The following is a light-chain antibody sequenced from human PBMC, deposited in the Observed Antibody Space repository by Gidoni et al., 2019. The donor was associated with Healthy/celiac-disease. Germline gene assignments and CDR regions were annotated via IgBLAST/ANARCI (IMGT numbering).Light chain of an antibody. CDR3: QQSYSTPRT. V-gene: IGKV1-39*01. CDR1: QSISSY. J-gene: IGKJ1*01. Sequence: DIPLTQSPSSLSASVGDRVTITCRPSQSISSYLNWYQQKPGKAPKLLIYAASSSQSGVPSRFSGSGSGTDFTLTISSLQPEDFATYYCQQSYSTPRTFGQGTKVEIK. CDR2: AAS.